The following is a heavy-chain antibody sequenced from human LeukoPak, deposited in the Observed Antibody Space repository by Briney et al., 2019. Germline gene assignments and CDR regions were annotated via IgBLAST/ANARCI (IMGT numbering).Heavy chain of an antibody. Sequence: SVKVPCKASGCTFSSYAISWVRQAPGQGLEWMGGIIPIFGTANYAQKFQGRVAITADESTSTAYMELSSLRSEDTAVYYCATLGITMVRGPFDYWGQGTLVTVSS. D-gene: IGHD3-10*01. CDR2: IIPIFGTA. J-gene: IGHJ4*02. V-gene: IGHV1-69*13. CDR3: ATLGITMVRGPFDY. CDR1: GCTFSSYA.